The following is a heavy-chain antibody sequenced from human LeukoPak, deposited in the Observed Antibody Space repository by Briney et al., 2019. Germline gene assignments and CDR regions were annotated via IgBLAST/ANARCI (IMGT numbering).Heavy chain of an antibody. J-gene: IGHJ4*02. V-gene: IGHV3-48*01. CDR2: ISSSSSTI. CDR1: GFTFSSYS. CDR3: ARDTAMVRGVIIPPY. Sequence: GGSLRLSCAASGFTFSSYSMNWVRQAPGKGLEWVSYISSSSSTIYYADSVKGLFTISRDNAKNSLYLQMNSLRAEDTAVYYCARDTAMVRGVIIPPYWGQGTLVTVSS. D-gene: IGHD3-10*01.